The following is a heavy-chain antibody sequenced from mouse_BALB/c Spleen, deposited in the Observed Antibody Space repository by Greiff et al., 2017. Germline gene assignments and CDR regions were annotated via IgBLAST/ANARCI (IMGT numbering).Heavy chain of an antibody. Sequence: VQLQQSGAELVKPGASVKLSCKASGYTFTSYWMHWVKQRPGQGLEWIGEIDPSDSYTNYNQKFKGKATLTVDKSSSTAYMQLSSLTSEDSAVYFCARDDYDGFAYWGQGTLVTVSA. D-gene: IGHD2-4*01. CDR1: GYTFTSYW. J-gene: IGHJ3*01. V-gene: IGHV1-69*02. CDR2: IDPSDSYT. CDR3: ARDDYDGFAY.